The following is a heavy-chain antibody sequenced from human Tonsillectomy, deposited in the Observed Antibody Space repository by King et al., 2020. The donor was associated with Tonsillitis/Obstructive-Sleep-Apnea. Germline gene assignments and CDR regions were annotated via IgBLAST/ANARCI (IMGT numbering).Heavy chain of an antibody. CDR3: ATVQTTAWIFDY. Sequence: QLVQSGGGLIQPGRSLRLSCAASGFTVTTNYMSWVRQAPGKGLEWVSVIYSVDNTYYADSVKGRFTISRDNSKNTLYLQMNSLRAGDTAVYYCATVQTTAWIFDYWGQGTLVTVSS. CDR2: IYSVDNT. D-gene: IGHD1-1*01. CDR1: GFTVTTNY. J-gene: IGHJ4*02. V-gene: IGHV3-53*01.